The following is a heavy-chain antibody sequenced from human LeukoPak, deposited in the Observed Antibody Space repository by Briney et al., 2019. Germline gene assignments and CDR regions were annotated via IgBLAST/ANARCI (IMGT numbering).Heavy chain of an antibody. CDR3: AKFGYSSSSEFDWFDH. D-gene: IGHD6-6*01. CDR2: ISGSGGST. V-gene: IGHV3-23*01. Sequence: GGSLRLSCAASGFTFSSYAMSWVRQAPGKGLEWVSAISGSGGSTYYADSVKGRFTISRDNSKNTLYLQMNSLRAEDTAVYYCAKFGYSSSSEFDWFDHWGQGTLVTVSS. CDR1: GFTFSSYA. J-gene: IGHJ5*02.